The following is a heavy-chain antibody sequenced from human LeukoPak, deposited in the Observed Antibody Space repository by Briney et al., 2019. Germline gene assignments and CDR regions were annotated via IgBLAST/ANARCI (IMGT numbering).Heavy chain of an antibody. Sequence: GGSLRLSCAASGLTFSDHYMTWIRQAPGKGPEWVSYITSSGDSVSYADSVKGRFTISRDNAKNSLYLQMNSLRAEDTAVYYCGRGHWGLDYWGQGTLVTVSS. D-gene: IGHD7-27*01. CDR1: GLTFSDHY. V-gene: IGHV3-11*01. CDR3: GRGHWGLDY. J-gene: IGHJ4*02. CDR2: ITSSGDSV.